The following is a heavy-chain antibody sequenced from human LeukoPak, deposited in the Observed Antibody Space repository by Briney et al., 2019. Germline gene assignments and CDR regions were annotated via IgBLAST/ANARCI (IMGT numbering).Heavy chain of an antibody. CDR3: AKGRKWELLLTSYDY. V-gene: IGHV3-30*18. Sequence: GGSPRLSCAASGFTFSSYGMHWVRQAPGKGLEWVAVISYDGSNKYYADSVKGRFTISRDNSKNTLYLQMNSLRAEDTAVYYCAKGRKWELLLTSYDYWGQGTLVTVSS. D-gene: IGHD1-26*01. J-gene: IGHJ4*02. CDR2: ISYDGSNK. CDR1: GFTFSSYG.